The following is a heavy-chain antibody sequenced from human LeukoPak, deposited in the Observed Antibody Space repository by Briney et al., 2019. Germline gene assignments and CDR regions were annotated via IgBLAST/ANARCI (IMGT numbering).Heavy chain of an antibody. Sequence: GGSLRLSCAASGFTFSSYGMHWVRQAPGKGLEWVAFIRYDGSNKYYADSVKGRFTISRDNSKNTLYLQMNSLRAEDTAVYYCAKENVLRSLEWLLYFDYWGQGTLVTVSS. D-gene: IGHD3-3*01. CDR1: GFTFSSYG. J-gene: IGHJ4*02. CDR3: AKENVLRSLEWLLYFDY. CDR2: IRYDGSNK. V-gene: IGHV3-30*02.